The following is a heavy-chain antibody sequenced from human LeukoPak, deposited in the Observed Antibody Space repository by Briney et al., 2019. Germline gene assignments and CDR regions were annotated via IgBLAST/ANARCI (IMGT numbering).Heavy chain of an antibody. V-gene: IGHV3-23*01. CDR3: ARDPLGCSSTSCRDY. CDR2: IARSGGYT. Sequence: GGSLRLSCAASGFTFTNYAMTWVRQAPGKGLEWVSAIARSGGYTYYADSVRGRFTISRDNSKNTLYLQMNSLRAEDTAVYYCARDPLGCSSTSCRDYWGQGTLVTVSS. J-gene: IGHJ4*02. D-gene: IGHD2-2*01. CDR1: GFTFTNYA.